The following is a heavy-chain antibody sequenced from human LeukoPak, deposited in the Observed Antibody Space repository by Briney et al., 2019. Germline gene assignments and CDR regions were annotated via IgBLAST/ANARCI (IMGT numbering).Heavy chain of an antibody. CDR2: ISGSGGST. D-gene: IGHD3-22*01. Sequence: GGSLRLSCAASGFTFSSYGMSWVRQAPGKGLEWVSAISGSGGSTYYADSVKGRFTISRDNSKNTLYLQMNSLRAEDTAVYYCAKECDYYDSSGYLHDAFDIWGQGTMVTVSS. V-gene: IGHV3-23*01. J-gene: IGHJ3*02. CDR3: AKECDYYDSSGYLHDAFDI. CDR1: GFTFSSYG.